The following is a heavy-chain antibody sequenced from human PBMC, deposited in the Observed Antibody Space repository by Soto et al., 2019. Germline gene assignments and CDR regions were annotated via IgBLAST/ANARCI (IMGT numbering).Heavy chain of an antibody. CDR1: GFTFSSYA. CDR3: AKHVKRYGDYTYYYYMDV. CDR2: ISGSGGST. V-gene: IGHV3-23*01. J-gene: IGHJ6*03. D-gene: IGHD4-17*01. Sequence: EVQLLESGGGLVQPGGSLRLSCAASGFTFSSYAMSWVRQAPGKGLEWVSAISGSGGSTYYADSVKGRFTISRDNSKNTLYLQMNSLRAEDTAVYYCAKHVKRYGDYTYYYYMDVWGKGTTVTVS.